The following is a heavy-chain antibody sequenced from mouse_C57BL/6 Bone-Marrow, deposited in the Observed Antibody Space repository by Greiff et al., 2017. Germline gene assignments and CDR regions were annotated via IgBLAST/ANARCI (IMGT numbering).Heavy chain of an antibody. CDR3: TTPYYGSSYGYWYFDV. V-gene: IGHV14-4*01. D-gene: IGHD1-1*01. CDR1: GFNIKDDY. CDR2: IDPENGDP. J-gene: IGHJ1*03. Sequence: VQLQQSGAELVRPGASVKLSCTASGFNIKDDYMHWVKQRPEQGLEWIGWIDPENGDPEYASKFQGKATITADTSSNTAYLQLSSLTSEDTAVYYCTTPYYGSSYGYWYFDVWGTGTTVTVSS.